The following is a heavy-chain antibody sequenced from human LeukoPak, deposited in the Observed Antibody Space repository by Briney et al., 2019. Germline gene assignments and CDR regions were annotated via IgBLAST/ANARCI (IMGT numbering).Heavy chain of an antibody. CDR1: GYSFTSYW. J-gene: IGHJ6*02. CDR2: IYPGDSDA. Sequence: GESLKISCKGSGYSFTSYWIGWVRQMPGKGLEWMGIIYPGDSDASYSPSFQGQVTISADKSISTAYLQWSSLKASDTAMYYCARHLSSSSWYAFNYYYYGMDVWGQGTTVTVSS. D-gene: IGHD6-13*01. CDR3: ARHLSSSSWYAFNYYYYGMDV. V-gene: IGHV5-51*01.